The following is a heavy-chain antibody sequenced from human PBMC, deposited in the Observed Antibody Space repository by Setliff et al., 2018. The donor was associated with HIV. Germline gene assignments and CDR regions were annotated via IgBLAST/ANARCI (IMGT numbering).Heavy chain of an antibody. V-gene: IGHV4-59*01. CDR3: ARWGETTGIKAFDL. CDR1: DNSITNYY. D-gene: IGHD1-1*01. J-gene: IGHJ3*01. CDR2: MHYSGRA. Sequence: SETLSLTCTVSDNSITNYYWNWIRQPPGKGLEWIGYMHYSGRASYNPSLKSRVTTSVNTSKNQLSLNLSSVTAADTAVYYCARWGETTGIKAFDLWGQGTMVTVSS.